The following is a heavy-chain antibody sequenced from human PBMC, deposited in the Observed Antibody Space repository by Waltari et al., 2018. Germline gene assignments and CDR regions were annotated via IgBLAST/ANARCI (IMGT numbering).Heavy chain of an antibody. CDR1: GGSISGDY. J-gene: IGHJ3*02. CDR2: INYSGST. V-gene: IGHV4-59*01. Sequence: QVQLQESGPGLVKPSETLSLTCTVSGGSISGDYWSWIRQSPGKGLQWIGYINYSGSTNYNPSLKSRVTISVDTRKNQFSLKLSSVTAADTAVYFCARDPHTGSYSTFDIWGQGTMVTVSS. D-gene: IGHD1-26*01. CDR3: ARDPHTGSYSTFDI.